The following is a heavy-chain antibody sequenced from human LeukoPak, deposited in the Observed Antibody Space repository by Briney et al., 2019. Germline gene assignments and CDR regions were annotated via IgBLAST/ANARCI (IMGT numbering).Heavy chain of an antibody. J-gene: IGHJ4*02. D-gene: IGHD6-19*01. CDR1: GLTLSSYR. Sequence: QPGGSLRLSCAVSGLTLSSYRMHWVRQAPGKGLVWVSAIETDGKSATYADSVKGRFTISRDNSKNTLYLQMNSLRAEDTAVYYCAKGLAVAEPSYFDYWGQGTLVTVSS. CDR3: AKGLAVAEPSYFDY. V-gene: IGHV3-74*01. CDR2: IETDGKSA.